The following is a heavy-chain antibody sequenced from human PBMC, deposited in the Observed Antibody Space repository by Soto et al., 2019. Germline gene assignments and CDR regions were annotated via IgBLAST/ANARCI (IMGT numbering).Heavy chain of an antibody. J-gene: IGHJ4*02. V-gene: IGHV3-30-3*01. CDR2: MSFDGNSK. CDR3: TRGRSMIANDDFEY. CDR1: GFAVSSYS. D-gene: IGHD2-21*01. Sequence: GSLLLACAASGFAVSSYSMHWVRQAPGKGLEWVAAMSFDGNSKYFADSVKVRFKISRDTSKNTWSLEMESLGVEDSALYHCTRGRSMIANDDFEYWGQGTQVTVYS.